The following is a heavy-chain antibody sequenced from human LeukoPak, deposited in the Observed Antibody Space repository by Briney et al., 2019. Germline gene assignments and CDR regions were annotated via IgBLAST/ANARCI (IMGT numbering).Heavy chain of an antibody. D-gene: IGHD3-22*01. CDR1: GGSFSGYY. CDR2: INHSGST. V-gene: IGHV4-34*01. CDR3: ARRTYYYDSSGYQKGYWFDP. Sequence: SETLSLTCAVYGGSFSGYYWSWIRQPPGKGLEWTGEINHSGSTNYNPSLKSRVTISVDTSKNQFSLKLSSVTAADTAVYYCARRTYYYDSSGYQKGYWFDPWGQGTLVTVSS. J-gene: IGHJ5*02.